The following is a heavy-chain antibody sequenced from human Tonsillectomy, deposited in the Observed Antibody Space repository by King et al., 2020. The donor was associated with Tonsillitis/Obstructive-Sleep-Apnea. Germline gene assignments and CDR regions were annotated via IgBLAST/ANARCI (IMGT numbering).Heavy chain of an antibody. CDR1: GGSISSSTYY. D-gene: IGHD2-15*01. J-gene: IGHJ4*02. V-gene: IGHV4-39*01. Sequence: QLQESGPGLVKPSETLSLTCTVSGGSISSSTYYWGWIRQPPGKGLEWIGSIYYSGSTYYDPSLKSRVTISVDTSKNQFSLKLTSVTAADTAVYYCAGAALEDHFDSWGQGTLVTVSS. CDR3: AGAALEDHFDS. CDR2: IYYSGST.